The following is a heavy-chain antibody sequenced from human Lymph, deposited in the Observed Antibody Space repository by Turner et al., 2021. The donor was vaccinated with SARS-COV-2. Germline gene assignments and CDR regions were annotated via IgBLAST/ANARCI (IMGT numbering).Heavy chain of an antibody. CDR1: GFTFSSYG. V-gene: IGHV3-30*18. CDR2: ISYDGNNI. J-gene: IGHJ4*02. CDR3: AKDSRFLEWLLFGEFDY. Sequence: QVPLVESGGGVVQPGGSLRLSCAASGFTFSSYGMHWVRQAPGKGLEWVAVISYDGNNIYYADSVKGRFTISRDNSKNTLYLQMNSLRAEDTAVYYCAKDSRFLEWLLFGEFDYWGQGTLVTVSS. D-gene: IGHD3-3*01.